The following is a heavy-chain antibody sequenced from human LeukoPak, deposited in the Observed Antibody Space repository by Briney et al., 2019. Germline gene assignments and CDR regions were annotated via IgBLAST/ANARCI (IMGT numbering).Heavy chain of an antibody. CDR3: ARDLSGSYGWFDP. CDR1: GYTFTSYD. CDR2: MNPNSGNT. D-gene: IGHD1-26*01. V-gene: IGHV1-8*03. Sequence: ASVKVSCKASGYTFTSYDINWVRQATGQGLEWMGWMNPNSGNTGYAQKFQGRVTITRNTSISTAYMELSSLRSEDTAVYYCARDLSGSYGWFDPWGQGTLVTVSS. J-gene: IGHJ5*02.